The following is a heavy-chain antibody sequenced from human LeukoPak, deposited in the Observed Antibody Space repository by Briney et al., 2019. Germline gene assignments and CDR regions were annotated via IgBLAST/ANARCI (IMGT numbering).Heavy chain of an antibody. J-gene: IGHJ5*02. CDR3: AKRPGMAAAGNWFDP. V-gene: IGHV3-23*01. Sequence: GGSLRLSCAASGFTFRTYAMSWVRQAPGKGLEWVSGISGSGGSTYYADSVKGRFTISRDNSKNTLYLQMNSLRAEDTAVYYCAKRPGMAAAGNWFDPWGQGTLVTVCS. CDR1: GFTFRTYA. D-gene: IGHD6-13*01. CDR2: ISGSGGST.